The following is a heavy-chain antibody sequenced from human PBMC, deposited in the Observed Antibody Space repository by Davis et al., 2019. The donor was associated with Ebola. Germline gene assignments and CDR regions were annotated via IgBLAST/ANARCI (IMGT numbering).Heavy chain of an antibody. V-gene: IGHV3-30*04. CDR3: ARGIDY. CDR1: GFTFSSYA. Sequence: PGGSLRLSCAASGFTFSSYAMHWVRQAPGKGLEWVAVISYDGSNKYYADSVKGRFTISRDNSNHTLYLQMNSLRAEDTAVYYCARGIDYWGQGTLVTVSS. J-gene: IGHJ4*02. CDR2: ISYDGSNK.